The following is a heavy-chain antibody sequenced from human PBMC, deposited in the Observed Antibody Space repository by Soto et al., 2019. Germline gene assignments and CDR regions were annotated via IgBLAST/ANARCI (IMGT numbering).Heavy chain of an antibody. CDR1: GGSISSYY. V-gene: IGHV4-59*08. Sequence: SETLSLTCTVSGGSISSYYWSWIRQPPGKGLEWIGYIYYSGSTNYNPSLKSRVTISVDTSKNQFSLKLSSVTAADTAVYYCASFQYYFDYWGQEPLVTVPS. CDR2: IYYSGST. J-gene: IGHJ4*02. CDR3: ASFQYYFDY.